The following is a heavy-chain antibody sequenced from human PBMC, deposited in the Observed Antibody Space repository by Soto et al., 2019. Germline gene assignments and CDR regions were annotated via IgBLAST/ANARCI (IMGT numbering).Heavy chain of an antibody. CDR3: ARGRENGIAAAGTVSGPGYYFDY. Sequence: SEPLSLTCAVSGGSFSGYYWSWIRQPPGKGLEWIGEINHSGSTNYNPSLKSRVTISVDTSKNQFSLKLSSVTAADTAVYYCARGRENGIAAAGTVSGPGYYFDYWGQGTLVTVSS. V-gene: IGHV4-34*01. CDR2: INHSGST. J-gene: IGHJ4*02. D-gene: IGHD6-13*01. CDR1: GGSFSGYY.